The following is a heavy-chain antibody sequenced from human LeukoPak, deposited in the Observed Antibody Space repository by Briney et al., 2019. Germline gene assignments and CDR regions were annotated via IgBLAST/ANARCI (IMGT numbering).Heavy chain of an antibody. CDR3: ARGQGSSWFDY. CDR1: GYTFTGNY. J-gene: IGHJ5*01. V-gene: IGHV1-2*02. CDR2: INPNSGDT. Sequence: ASVKVSCKASGYTFTGNYMHWVRQAPGQGLEWMGWINPNSGDTHYAQNFQGRVTMTRDTSISTAYMELSRLTSDDTAIYYCARGQGSSWFDYWGQGTPVSVSS. D-gene: IGHD6-13*01.